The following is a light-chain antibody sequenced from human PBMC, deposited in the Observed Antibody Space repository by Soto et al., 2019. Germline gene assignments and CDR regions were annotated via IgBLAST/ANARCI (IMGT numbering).Light chain of an antibody. V-gene: IGLV2-14*01. CDR1: SNDVGCYNY. J-gene: IGLJ1*01. CDR3: SSYTSSSTPPYV. Sequence: SVLTQPASVSGAPGQSVTISCTGTSNDVGCYNYVSWYQQHPGKAPKLMIYDVSNRPSGVSNLFSGSKSGNTASLTISVLQAEDEADYYCSSYTSSSTPPYVFGTGTKVTVL. CDR2: DVS.